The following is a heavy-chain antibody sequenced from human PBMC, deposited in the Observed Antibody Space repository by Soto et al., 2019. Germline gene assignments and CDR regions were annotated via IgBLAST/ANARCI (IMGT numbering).Heavy chain of an antibody. CDR3: AASCLGCGGFNYYGMDV. CDR1: GGSISSGGYY. Sequence: QAQLQESGPGLVKPSQTLSLTCTVSGGSISSGGYYWSWIRQHPGKVLEWIGYIYYSGSTYYNPSLKVRGPRSVDASKNQFSLKLSSVTAADTALYYCAASCLGCGGFNYYGMDVWGQGTTFTVSS. CDR2: IYYSGST. J-gene: IGHJ6*02. D-gene: IGHD3-16*01. V-gene: IGHV4-31*03.